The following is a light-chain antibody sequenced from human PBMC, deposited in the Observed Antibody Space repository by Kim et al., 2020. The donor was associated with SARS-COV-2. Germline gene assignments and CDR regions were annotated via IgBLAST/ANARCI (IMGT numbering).Light chain of an antibody. Sequence: LSASVGDRLNITGRASQVIRNYLNWDQQKPGKAPKLLSYDTTNVETGVPSRFSGSGSGTDFTFTITSLQTEDIVTYYYQQYDKPYTLGQGTKLEI. CDR2: DTT. J-gene: IGKJ2*01. CDR1: QVIRNY. CDR3: QQYDKPYT. V-gene: IGKV1-33*01.